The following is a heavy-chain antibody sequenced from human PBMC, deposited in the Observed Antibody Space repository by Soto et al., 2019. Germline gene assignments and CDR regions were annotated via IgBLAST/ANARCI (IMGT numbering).Heavy chain of an antibody. D-gene: IGHD2-15*01. J-gene: IGHJ4*02. CDR2: ISSISNTI. V-gene: IGHV3-48*01. CDR3: ARDRGCSGGICYRDLGY. Sequence: GGSLRLSCAASGFTFSTYSMSWVRQAPGKGLEWVSYISSISNTIYYADSVKGRFTISRDNAKNSLYRHMNSLSAEDTAVYYCARDRGCSGGICYRDLGYWGQGTLVTVSS. CDR1: GFTFSTYS.